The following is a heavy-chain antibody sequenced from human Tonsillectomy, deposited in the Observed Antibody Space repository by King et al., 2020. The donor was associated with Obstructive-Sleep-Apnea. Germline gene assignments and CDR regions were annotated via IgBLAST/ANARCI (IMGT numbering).Heavy chain of an antibody. CDR2: ISSRSCLI. D-gene: IGHD1-1*01. Sequence: VQLVESGGGLVQPGGSLRLSCAASGFTFSSYSMKWVRQIPGKGLEWVSYISSRSCLIYYAVSVKGRFTISRDNAKNSLYLQMNSLRAEDTAVYYCARAEETGDYGDYWGQGTLVTVSS. CDR3: ARAEETGDYGDY. J-gene: IGHJ4*02. V-gene: IGHV3-48*04. CDR1: GFTFSSYS.